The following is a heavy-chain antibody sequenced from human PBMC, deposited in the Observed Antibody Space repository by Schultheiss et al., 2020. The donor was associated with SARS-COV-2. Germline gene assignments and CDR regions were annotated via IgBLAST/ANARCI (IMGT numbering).Heavy chain of an antibody. CDR1: GFTFSTYW. V-gene: IGHV3-74*01. Sequence: GGSLRLSCAASGFTFSTYWMHWVRQAPAQGLVWVSRINIDGSSASYADSVKGRFTISRDNAKNTLYLQMNSLRPEDTGVYYCSRARVGLYNNGYDDYWGQGTRVTVSS. J-gene: IGHJ4*02. CDR3: SRARVGLYNNGYDDY. CDR2: INIDGSSA. D-gene: IGHD5-18*01.